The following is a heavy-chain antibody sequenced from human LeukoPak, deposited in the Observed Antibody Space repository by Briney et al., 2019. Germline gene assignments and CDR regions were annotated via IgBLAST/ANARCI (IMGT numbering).Heavy chain of an antibody. CDR1: GYTFTSYG. Sequence: ASVKVSCKASGYTFTSYGISWVRQAPGQGLEWMGWISGYNGKTNYAEEFQGRVTMTTDTSTSTVYMELRNLRSDDTAVYYCARETGYAYGRAPLDYWGQGTLVTVSS. CDR3: ARETGYAYGRAPLDY. D-gene: IGHD5-18*01. V-gene: IGHV1-18*01. J-gene: IGHJ4*02. CDR2: ISGYNGKT.